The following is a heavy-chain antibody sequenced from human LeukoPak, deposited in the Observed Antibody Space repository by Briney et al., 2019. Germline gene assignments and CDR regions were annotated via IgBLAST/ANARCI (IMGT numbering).Heavy chain of an antibody. CDR2: INWNVGST. CDR3: ARGIAAAPNYFDY. Sequence: PGGSLRLSCAASGFTFDDYGMSWVRQAAGKGLEWVSGINWNVGSTGYADHVKGRFTISRDNAKNSLYLQMNSLRAEDTALYYCARGIAAAPNYFDYWGQGTLVTVSS. J-gene: IGHJ4*02. V-gene: IGHV3-20*04. D-gene: IGHD6-13*01. CDR1: GFTFDDYG.